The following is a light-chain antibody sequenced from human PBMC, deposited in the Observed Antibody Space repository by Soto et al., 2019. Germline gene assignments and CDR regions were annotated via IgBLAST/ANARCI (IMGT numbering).Light chain of an antibody. CDR3: QQYGRSPNT. J-gene: IGKJ5*01. CDR2: GAS. V-gene: IGKV3-20*01. CDR1: QSVSSNY. Sequence: EVVLTQSPGTLSLSPGERATLSCRASQSVSSNYLAWYQQKPGQAPRLLIYGASIRATGIPDRFSGGGSGTDFTLTISRLEPEDFAVYYCQQYGRSPNTFGQGTRLEIK.